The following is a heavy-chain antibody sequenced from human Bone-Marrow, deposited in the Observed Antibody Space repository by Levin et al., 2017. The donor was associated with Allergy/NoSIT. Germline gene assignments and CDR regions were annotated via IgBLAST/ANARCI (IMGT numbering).Heavy chain of an antibody. CDR2: ISYSGST. CDR3: ARHSSWYFEGDF. Sequence: SETLSLTCTVSGGSISSYYWSWIRQPPGKGLEWIGYISYSGSTNYNPSLKSRVTISVDTSKNQFSLKLSSVTAADTAVYYCARHSSWYFEGDFWGQGTLVTVSS. J-gene: IGHJ4*02. CDR1: GGSISSYY. D-gene: IGHD6-13*01. V-gene: IGHV4-59*08.